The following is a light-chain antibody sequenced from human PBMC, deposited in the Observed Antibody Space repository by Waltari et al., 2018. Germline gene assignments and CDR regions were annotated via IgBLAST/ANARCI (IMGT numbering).Light chain of an antibody. Sequence: DIVMTQSPDSLGVSLGERATINCKSSQSVLHSSNNENSLTWYQQKPGQPPKLLIYWASTRESGVPDRFSGSGSGTDVTLTINSLQTEDVAVYYCQQYYSTPFAFGPGTKVDIK. CDR3: QQYYSTPFA. J-gene: IGKJ3*01. V-gene: IGKV4-1*01. CDR1: QSVLHSSNNENS. CDR2: WAS.